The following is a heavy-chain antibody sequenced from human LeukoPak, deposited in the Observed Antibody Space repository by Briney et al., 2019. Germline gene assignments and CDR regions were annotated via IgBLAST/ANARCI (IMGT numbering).Heavy chain of an antibody. CDR1: GFTYSNYW. CDR3: ARHGDYHYNS. V-gene: IGHV3-7*05. CDR2: IKVDESEK. D-gene: IGHD4-17*01. J-gene: IGHJ4*02. Sequence: GGSLRLSCAASGFTYSNYWMTWVRQAPGKGLEWVANIKVDESEKYYVDSVRGRFTISRDNAKNSLYLQMNSLRAEDTAVYYCARHGDYHYNSWGQGTLVTVSS.